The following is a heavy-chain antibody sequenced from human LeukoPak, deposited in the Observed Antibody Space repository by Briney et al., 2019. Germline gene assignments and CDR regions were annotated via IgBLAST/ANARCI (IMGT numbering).Heavy chain of an antibody. V-gene: IGHV4-30-4*08. D-gene: IGHD6-13*01. J-gene: IGHJ4*02. CDR2: IYYSGST. CDR3: ARDSSSWYYFDY. CDR1: GGSISSGDYY. Sequence: PSETLSLTCTVSGGSISSGDYYWSWIRQPPGKGLEWIGYIYYSGSTYYNPSLKSRVTISVDTSKNQSPLKLSSVTAADTAVYYCARDSSSWYYFDYWGQGTLVTVSS.